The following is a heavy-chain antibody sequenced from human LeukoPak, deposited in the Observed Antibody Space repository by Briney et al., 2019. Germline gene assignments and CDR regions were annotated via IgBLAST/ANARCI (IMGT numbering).Heavy chain of an antibody. CDR2: IYPGESDT. V-gene: IGHV5-51*01. CDR1: GYSFTTYW. J-gene: IGHJ4*02. Sequence: PGESLEISCKGSGYSFTTYWIGWGRQVPGKGLGGMGIIYPGESDTRYSPSLEGQVTISADKSISTAYLQWSSLKASDTAMYYCARGTSSGNFYGLDYWGQGTLVTVSS. D-gene: IGHD3-22*01. CDR3: ARGTSSGNFYGLDY.